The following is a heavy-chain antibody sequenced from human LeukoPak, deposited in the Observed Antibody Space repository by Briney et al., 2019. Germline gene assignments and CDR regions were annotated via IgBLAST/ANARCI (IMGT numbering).Heavy chain of an antibody. Sequence: GGSLRLSCAASGFTVSSNYMSWVRQAPGKGLEWVSVIYSGGSTYYADSVKGRFTISRDNSKNTLYLQMNSLRAEDTAVYYCAREGYSYGYDAFDIRGQGTMVTVSS. J-gene: IGHJ3*02. D-gene: IGHD5-18*01. V-gene: IGHV3-66*01. CDR1: GFTVSSNY. CDR3: AREGYSYGYDAFDI. CDR2: IYSGGST.